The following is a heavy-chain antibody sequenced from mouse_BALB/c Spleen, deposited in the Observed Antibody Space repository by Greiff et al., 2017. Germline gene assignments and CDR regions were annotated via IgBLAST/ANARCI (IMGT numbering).Heavy chain of an antibody. CDR1: GYTFTSYT. D-gene: IGHD2-3*01. Sequence: VQVVESGAELARPGASVKMSCKASGYTFTSYTMHWVKQRPGQGLEWIGYINPSSGYTNYNQKFKDKATLTADKSSSTAYMQLSSLTSEDSAVYYCARSLYYYYAMDYWGQGTSVTVSS. V-gene: IGHV1-4*01. CDR3: ARSLYYYYAMDY. J-gene: IGHJ4*01. CDR2: INPSSGYT.